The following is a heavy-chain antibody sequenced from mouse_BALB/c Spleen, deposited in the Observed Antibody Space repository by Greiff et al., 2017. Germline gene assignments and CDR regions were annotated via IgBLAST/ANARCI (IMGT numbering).Heavy chain of an antibody. V-gene: IGHV1-18*01. D-gene: IGHD1-1*01. J-gene: IGHJ1*01. Sequence: EVQLQQSGPELVKPGASVKISCKTSGYTFTDYTMHWVKQSHGTSLEWIGGINPNNGGTSYNQKFKGKATLTVDKSSSTAYMVLRSLTSEDSAVYYCARAATVVATRYFDVWGAGTTVTVSS. CDR3: ARAATVVATRYFDV. CDR2: INPNNGGT. CDR1: GYTFTDYT.